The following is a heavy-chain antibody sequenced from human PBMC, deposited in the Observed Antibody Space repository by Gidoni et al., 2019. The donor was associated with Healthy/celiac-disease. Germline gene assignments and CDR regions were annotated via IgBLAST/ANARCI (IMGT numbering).Heavy chain of an antibody. CDR3: ARMSIVGATGRCDAFDI. D-gene: IGHD1-26*01. Sequence: QVTLRESGPALVKPTQTLTLTCTFSGFSLSTSGMCVSWIRQPPGKALEWLALSDWDDDKYYSTSLKTRLTISKDTSKNQVVLTMTNMDPVDTATYYCARMSIVGATGRCDAFDIWGQGTMVTVSS. CDR1: GFSLSTSGMC. V-gene: IGHV2-70*01. J-gene: IGHJ3*02. CDR2: SDWDDDK.